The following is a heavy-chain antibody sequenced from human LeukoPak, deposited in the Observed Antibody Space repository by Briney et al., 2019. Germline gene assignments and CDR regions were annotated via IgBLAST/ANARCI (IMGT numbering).Heavy chain of an antibody. CDR1: GGTFSSYA. D-gene: IGHD6-19*01. Sequence: SVKVSCKASGGTFSSYAISWVRQAPGQGLEWMGGIIPIFGTANYAQKFQGRVTMTEDTSTDTAYMELSSLRSEDTAVYYCATSGAYSSGWYVVRGDYFDYWGQGTLVTVSS. J-gene: IGHJ4*02. V-gene: IGHV1-69*06. CDR3: ATSGAYSSGWYVVRGDYFDY. CDR2: IIPIFGTA.